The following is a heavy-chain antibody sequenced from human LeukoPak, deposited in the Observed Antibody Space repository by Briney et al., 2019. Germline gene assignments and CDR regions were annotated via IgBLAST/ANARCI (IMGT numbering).Heavy chain of an antibody. J-gene: IGHJ4*02. CDR1: GLTFDDYG. V-gene: IGHV3-20*04. CDR3: ARGAAVADFDY. Sequence: GGSLRLSCAASGLTFDDYGMSWVRQAPGKGLGWVYGINWNGGSTGYADSVKGRFTISRDNAKNSLYLQMNSLRAEDTSLYYCARGAAVADFDYWGQGTLVTVSS. CDR2: INWNGGST. D-gene: IGHD6-19*01.